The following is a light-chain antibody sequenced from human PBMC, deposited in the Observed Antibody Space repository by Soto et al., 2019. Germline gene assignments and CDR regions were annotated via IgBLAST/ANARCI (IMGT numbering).Light chain of an antibody. CDR2: DVS. J-gene: IGLJ3*02. CDR3: SSYTSSSTXA. Sequence: QSVLTQPASVSGSPGQSITISCTGTSSDVGGYNYVSWYQQHPGKAPKLMIYDVSNRPSGVSNRFSGSKSGNTASLTISGLQAEDEADYYCSSYTSSSTXAFGGGTKVTVL. V-gene: IGLV2-14*01. CDR1: SSDVGGYNY.